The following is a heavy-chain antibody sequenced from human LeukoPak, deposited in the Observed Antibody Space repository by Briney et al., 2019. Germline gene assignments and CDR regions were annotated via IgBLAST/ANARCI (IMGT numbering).Heavy chain of an antibody. V-gene: IGHV1-24*01. CDR2: FDPEDGET. Sequence: ASVKVSCKVSGYTLTELSMHWVRQAPGKGLEWMGGFDPEDGETIYAQKFQGRVTMTEDTSTDTAYMELSSLRSEDTAVYYCATDRGNYDILTGVRWFDPWGQGTLVTVSS. D-gene: IGHD3-9*01. J-gene: IGHJ5*02. CDR1: GYTLTELS. CDR3: ATDRGNYDILTGVRWFDP.